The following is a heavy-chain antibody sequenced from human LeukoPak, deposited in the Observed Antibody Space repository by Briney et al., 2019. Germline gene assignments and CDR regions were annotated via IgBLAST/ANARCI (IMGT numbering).Heavy chain of an antibody. CDR2: INHSGST. V-gene: IGHV4-34*01. Sequence: SETLSLTCAVYGGSFSGYYWSWIRQPPGKGLEWIGEINHSGSTNYNPSLKSRVTISVDTSKNQFSLKLSSVTAADTAVYYCARRDIVVVPAPLYYFDYWGQGTLVTVSS. CDR3: ARRDIVVVPAPLYYFDY. J-gene: IGHJ4*02. D-gene: IGHD2-2*01. CDR1: GGSFSGYY.